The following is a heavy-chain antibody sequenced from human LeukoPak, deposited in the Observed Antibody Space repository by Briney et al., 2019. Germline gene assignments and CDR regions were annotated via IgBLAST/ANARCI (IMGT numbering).Heavy chain of an antibody. D-gene: IGHD2-8*01. CDR2: IYYSGST. CDR1: GGSISSYY. CDR3: ARDLWLYGAFDI. J-gene: IGHJ3*02. V-gene: IGHV4-59*01. Sequence: SETLSLTCTVSGGSISSYYWGWIRQPPGKGLEWIGYIYYSGSTNYNPSLKSRVTISVDTSKNQFSLKLSSVTAADTAVYYCARDLWLYGAFDIWGQGTMVTVSS.